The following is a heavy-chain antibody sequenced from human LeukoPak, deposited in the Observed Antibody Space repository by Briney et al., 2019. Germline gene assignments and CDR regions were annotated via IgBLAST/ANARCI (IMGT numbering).Heavy chain of an antibody. Sequence: GGSLRLSYAASGFTFSSYAMSWVRQAPGKGLEWVSAISGSGGSTYYADSVKGRFTISRDKSKNTLYLQMNSLRAEDAAVYYCAKSDWFDLIIYFDYWGQGALVTVSS. CDR2: ISGSGGST. CDR3: AKSDWFDLIIYFDY. D-gene: IGHD3-9*01. J-gene: IGHJ4*02. CDR1: GFTFSSYA. V-gene: IGHV3-23*01.